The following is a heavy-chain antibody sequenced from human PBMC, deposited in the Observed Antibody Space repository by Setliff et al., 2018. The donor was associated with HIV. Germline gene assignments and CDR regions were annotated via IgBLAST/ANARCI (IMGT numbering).Heavy chain of an antibody. Sequence: SETLSLTCTVSGDSISNYYWSWVRQPPGKGLEWIGYIYTTGSTNYNPSLKSRVTMSVDTSKNQFSLRLTSVTAADTAVYYCARKGSSSRSQEYYDFWGQGTLVTVSS. D-gene: IGHD6-13*01. CDR3: ARKGSSSRSQEYYDF. V-gene: IGHV4-4*09. J-gene: IGHJ4*02. CDR2: IYTTGST. CDR1: GDSISNYY.